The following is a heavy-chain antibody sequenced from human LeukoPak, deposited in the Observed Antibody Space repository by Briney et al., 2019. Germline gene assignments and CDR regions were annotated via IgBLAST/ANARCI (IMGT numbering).Heavy chain of an antibody. CDR1: GFTFSDYY. D-gene: IGHD5-18*01. Sequence: SGGSLRLSCAASGFTFSDYYMSWIRQAPGKGLEWVSYISSSGSTIYYADSVKGRFTISRDNAKNSLYLQMNSLRAEDTAVYYCGGGGYSYGYYYYGMDVWGQGTTVTVSS. J-gene: IGHJ6*02. V-gene: IGHV3-11*01. CDR2: ISSSGSTI. CDR3: GGGGYSYGYYYYGMDV.